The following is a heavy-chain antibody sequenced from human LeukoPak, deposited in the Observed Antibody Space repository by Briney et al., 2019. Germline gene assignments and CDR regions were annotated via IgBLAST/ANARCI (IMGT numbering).Heavy chain of an antibody. D-gene: IGHD6-13*01. J-gene: IGHJ6*02. CDR3: AKDIAALPYYYSYYGMDV. CDR2: ISGSGGST. Sequence: GGSLRLACAASRFTFGSYAMSWVRQAPGKGLEWVSAISGSGGSTYYADSVKGRLTISRDNSKNTLYLQMNSLRAEDTAVYYCAKDIAALPYYYSYYGMDVWGQGTTVTVSS. V-gene: IGHV3-23*01. CDR1: RFTFGSYA.